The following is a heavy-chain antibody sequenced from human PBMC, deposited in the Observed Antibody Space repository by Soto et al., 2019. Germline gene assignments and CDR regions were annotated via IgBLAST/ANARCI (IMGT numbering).Heavy chain of an antibody. J-gene: IGHJ6*02. Sequence: PSETLSLTCAVYGGSFSGYYWSWIRQPPGKGLEWIGEINHSGSTNCNPSLKSRVTISVDTSKNQFSLKLSSVTAADTAVYYCARIGRLRRIAVAGTSYYYGMDVWGQGTTVTVSS. CDR2: INHSGST. CDR3: ARIGRLRRIAVAGTSYYYGMDV. CDR1: GGSFSGYY. V-gene: IGHV4-34*01. D-gene: IGHD6-19*01.